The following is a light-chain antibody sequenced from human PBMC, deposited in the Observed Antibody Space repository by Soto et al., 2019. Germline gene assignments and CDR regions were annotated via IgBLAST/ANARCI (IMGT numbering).Light chain of an antibody. V-gene: IGLV2-23*01. CDR2: EGN. CDR1: SGDIGTYNL. CDR3: CSYAGRSTVI. Sequence: QSALTQPASVSGSPGQSITISCTGSSGDIGTYNLVSWYQQHPGRAPKLIIFEGNKRPSGVSTRFSASKSGNTASLAISGLQAEDEADYHCCSYAGRSTVICGGGTKLTVL. J-gene: IGLJ2*01.